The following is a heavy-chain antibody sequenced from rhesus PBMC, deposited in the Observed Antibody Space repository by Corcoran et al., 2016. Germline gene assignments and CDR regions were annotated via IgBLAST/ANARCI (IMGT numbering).Heavy chain of an antibody. CDR2: VNGKTCVA. CDR1: GVPISNSW. J-gene: IGHJ4*01. V-gene: IGHV4-80*01. CDR3: ATESLAHS. Sequence: QVQLRESGQGLGKASETLSLTCSVYGVPISNSWWSWARQSQGKGLEWIGEVNGKTCVAFYKPSLQCRVTFSLGASQNQVFLRLSFLTAADTAVDFCATESLAHSWGQGILVTVSS. D-gene: IGHD3-3*01.